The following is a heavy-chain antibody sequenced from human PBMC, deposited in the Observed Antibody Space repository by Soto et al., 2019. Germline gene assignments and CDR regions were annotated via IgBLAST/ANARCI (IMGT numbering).Heavy chain of an antibody. Sequence: SGATLGNATHTLALARRFSGFSLTTNGVGVGWIRQPPEKALDWLALIYWNDDERYSPSLRSRLTITKDTSKNQVVLTMTNMDAVDTATYYCAPSRRSSGDAFDFWGQGTMVTVS. CDR1: GFSLTTNGVG. V-gene: IGHV2-5*01. D-gene: IGHD6-6*01. CDR3: APSRRSSGDAFDF. CDR2: IYWNDDE. J-gene: IGHJ3*01.